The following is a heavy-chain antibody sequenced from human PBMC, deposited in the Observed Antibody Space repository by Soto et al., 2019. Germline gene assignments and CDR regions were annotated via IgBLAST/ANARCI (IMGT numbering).Heavy chain of an antibody. CDR3: AKDPTRNYYYYYGMDV. V-gene: IGHV3-23*01. Sequence: LRLSCAASGFTFSSYAMSWVRQAPGKGLEWVSAISGSGGSTYYADSVKGRFTISRDNSKNTLYLQMNSLRAEDTAVYYCAKDPTRNYYYYYGMDVWGQGTTVTVSS. J-gene: IGHJ6*02. CDR2: ISGSGGST. CDR1: GFTFSSYA.